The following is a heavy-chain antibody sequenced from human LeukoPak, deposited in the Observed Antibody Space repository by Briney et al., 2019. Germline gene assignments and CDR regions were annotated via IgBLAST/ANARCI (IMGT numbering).Heavy chain of an antibody. CDR2: IYYSGTT. CDR1: GGSISNYY. V-gene: IGHV4-59*01. D-gene: IGHD3-10*01. Sequence: SETLSLTCTVSGGSISNYYWSWNRQPPAKGREGIGYIYYSGTTNYNPSLKSRVTISLDTAKSQFSLKLSSVTAADTAVYYCARGRKHDSGSYRADYWGQGILVTVSS. CDR3: ARGRKHDSGSYRADY. J-gene: IGHJ4*02.